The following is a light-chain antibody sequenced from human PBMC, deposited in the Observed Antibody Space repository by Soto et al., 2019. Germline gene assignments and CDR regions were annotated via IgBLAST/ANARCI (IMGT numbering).Light chain of an antibody. CDR1: QSVSSN. Sequence: EIVLTQSPGTLSLSPGERATLSCRASQSVSSNLAWYQQKPGQAPRLLIYGASTRATGIPARFSGSGSGTEFTLTISSLQSEDFAVYYCQQYNNWPSWGQGTKLEIK. J-gene: IGKJ2*03. CDR2: GAS. CDR3: QQYNNWPS. V-gene: IGKV3-15*01.